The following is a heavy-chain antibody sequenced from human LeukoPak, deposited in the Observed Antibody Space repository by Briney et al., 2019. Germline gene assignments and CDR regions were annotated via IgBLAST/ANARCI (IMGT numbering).Heavy chain of an antibody. CDR3: ARDGYPVLTGYYNWFDP. J-gene: IGHJ5*02. V-gene: IGHV1-18*01. CDR1: GYTFTSYG. D-gene: IGHD3-9*01. CDR2: ISAYNGNT. Sequence: ASVTVSCKASGYTFTSYGISWVRQAPGQGLEWMGWISAYNGNTNYAQKLQGRVTMTTDTSTSTAYMELRSLRSDDTAVYYCARDGYPVLTGYYNWFDPWGQGTLVTVSS.